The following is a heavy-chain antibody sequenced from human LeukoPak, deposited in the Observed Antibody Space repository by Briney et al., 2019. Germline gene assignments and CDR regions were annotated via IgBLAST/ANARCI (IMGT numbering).Heavy chain of an antibody. CDR1: GYTFTSYD. Sequence: ASVKVSCKAPGYTFTSYDINWVRQATGQGLEWMGWMNPNSGNTGYAQKFQGRVTMTRNTSISTAYMELSSLRSEDTAVYYCASLGGLTPTYYYYYGMDVWGQGTTVTVSS. CDR3: ASLGGLTPTYYYYYGMDV. J-gene: IGHJ6*02. D-gene: IGHD3-16*01. CDR2: MNPNSGNT. V-gene: IGHV1-8*01.